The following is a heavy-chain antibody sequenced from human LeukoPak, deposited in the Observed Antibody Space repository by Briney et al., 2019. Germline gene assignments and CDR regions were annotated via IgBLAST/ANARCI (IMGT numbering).Heavy chain of an antibody. CDR3: ARDGAPYYDFWSGYYSANPLFDP. Sequence: ASVKVSCKASGYTFTSYGISWVRQAPGQGLEWMGWISAYNGNTNYAQKLQGRVTMTTDTSTSTAYMELRSLGSDDTAVYYCARDGAPYYDFWSGYYSANPLFDPWGQGTLVTVSS. J-gene: IGHJ5*02. D-gene: IGHD3-3*01. CDR1: GYTFTSYG. CDR2: ISAYNGNT. V-gene: IGHV1-18*01.